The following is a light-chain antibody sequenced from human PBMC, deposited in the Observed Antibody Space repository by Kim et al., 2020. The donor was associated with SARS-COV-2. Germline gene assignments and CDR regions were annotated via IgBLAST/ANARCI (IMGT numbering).Light chain of an antibody. V-gene: IGLV2-11*01. J-gene: IGLJ3*02. CDR3: CSYAGSYWV. CDR2: DVT. Sequence: PGQSVTISCPGTSSDVGGYIYVSWYQHHPGKAPKLMIYDVTKRPSGVPDRFSGSKSGNTASLTISGLQAEDEADYYCCSYAGSYWVFGGGTQLTVL. CDR1: SSDVGGYIY.